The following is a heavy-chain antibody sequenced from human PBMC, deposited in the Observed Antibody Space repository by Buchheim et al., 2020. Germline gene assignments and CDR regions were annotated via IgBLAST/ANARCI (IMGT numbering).Heavy chain of an antibody. CDR1: GYTFSAHG. Sequence: QVQLVESGGGVVQPGTSLRLSCAASGYTFSAHGMPWVRQAPGKGLEWVAAIWSDESKTCYAESVKGRFTISRDSSKNTLYLQMHSLRAEDTAVEYCARDPQSSIDYWGQGTL. CDR3: ARDPQSSIDY. V-gene: IGHV3-33*01. CDR2: IWSDESKT. J-gene: IGHJ4*02.